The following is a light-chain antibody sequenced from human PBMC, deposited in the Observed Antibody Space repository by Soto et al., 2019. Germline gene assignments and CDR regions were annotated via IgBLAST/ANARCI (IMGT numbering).Light chain of an antibody. J-gene: IGKJ4*01. Sequence: EIVMTQSPATLSVSPGERATLSCRASQSVSSNLAWYQQKPGQAPRLLIYGASTRATAIPARFSGSGSGTEVTLTISSLQSEDFAVYYCQQYNNWPGPIFGGGTKVEIK. CDR3: QQYNNWPGPI. CDR2: GAS. V-gene: IGKV3-15*01. CDR1: QSVSSN.